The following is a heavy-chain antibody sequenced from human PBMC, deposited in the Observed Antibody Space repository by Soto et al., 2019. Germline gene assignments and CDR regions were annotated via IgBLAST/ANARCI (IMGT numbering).Heavy chain of an antibody. Sequence: QVQLQESGPGLVKPSETLSLTCTVSSGFISPYYWSWIRQPPGQGLEWIGYIYYSGRTNYNPSLRSRVTISLDTSRNQFSLKLSSVTAADTAVYYCARYAGSSWFDNWGQGTLVTVSS. D-gene: IGHD6-13*01. J-gene: IGHJ4*02. CDR2: IYYSGRT. CDR3: ARYAGSSWFDN. CDR1: SGFISPYY. V-gene: IGHV4-59*01.